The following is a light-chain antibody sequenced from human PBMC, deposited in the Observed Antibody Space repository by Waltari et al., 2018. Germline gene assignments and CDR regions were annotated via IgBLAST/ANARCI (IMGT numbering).Light chain of an antibody. V-gene: IGLV2-14*03. CDR3: NSYTGGISWV. CDR1: SSDIGYYNY. CDR2: DVN. J-gene: IGLJ1*01. Sequence: QSALTQPASVSGSPGQSITISCTGSSSDIGYYNYASWYQLHPGRAPRLMAYDVNKRPSGVSNLFSASKSGNTASLTISGLQAEDEAHYYCNSYTGGISWVFGTGTKVTVL.